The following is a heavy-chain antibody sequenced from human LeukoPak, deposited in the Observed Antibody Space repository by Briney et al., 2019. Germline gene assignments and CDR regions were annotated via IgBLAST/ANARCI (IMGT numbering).Heavy chain of an antibody. D-gene: IGHD4-11*01. V-gene: IGHV1-2*04. CDR2: INPNSGGT. Sequence: ASVKVSFTASGYTFTGYYMHWVRQAPGQGLEWMGWINPNSGGTYYPQKFQGWVTMTRDTSISTAYMELSRLRSDDVAVYYCARSHSNFYYGMDVWGQGTTVTVSS. CDR1: GYTFTGYY. CDR3: ARSHSNFYYGMDV. J-gene: IGHJ6*02.